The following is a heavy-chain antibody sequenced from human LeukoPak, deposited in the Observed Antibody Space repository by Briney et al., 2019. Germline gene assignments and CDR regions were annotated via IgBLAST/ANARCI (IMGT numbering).Heavy chain of an antibody. D-gene: IGHD3-22*01. V-gene: IGHV1-69*04. J-gene: IGHJ3*02. CDR3: ARGSTRDYYDSSGYYRAGDAFDI. Sequence: SVKVSCKASGGTFSSYAISWVRQAPGQGLEWMGRIIPIFGIANYAQKFQGRVTITADKPTSTAYMELSSLRSEDTAVYYCARGSTRDYYDSSGYYRAGDAFDIWGQGTMVTVSS. CDR1: GGTFSSYA. CDR2: IIPIFGIA.